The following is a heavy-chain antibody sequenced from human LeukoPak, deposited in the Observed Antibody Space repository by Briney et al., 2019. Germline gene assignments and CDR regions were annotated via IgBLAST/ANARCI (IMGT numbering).Heavy chain of an antibody. CDR3: ARDRGSGCPDY. Sequence: ASVKVSCKASGYSFTDYYMHWVRQAPGQGLEWMGWINPNSGGTNYAQKFQGRVTMTRDTSISTAYMELSRLRSDDTAVYYCARDRGSGCPDYWGQGTLVTVSS. D-gene: IGHD6-19*01. CDR1: GYSFTDYY. J-gene: IGHJ4*02. V-gene: IGHV1-2*02. CDR2: INPNSGGT.